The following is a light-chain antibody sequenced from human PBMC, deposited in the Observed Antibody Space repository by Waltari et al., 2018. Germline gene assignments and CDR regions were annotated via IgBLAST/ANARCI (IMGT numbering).Light chain of an antibody. CDR1: QGISSW. CDR3: XXXNXXPLT. Sequence: DIQMTQSPSSVSASVGDRVTITCRASQGISSWLAWYQQKPGKAPNLLIYDASSLQSGVPSRFSGSGSGTDFTLTISSLQXXDXAXXXXXXXNXXPLTFGGGTKVEIK. J-gene: IGKJ4*01. V-gene: IGKV1-12*01. CDR2: DAS.